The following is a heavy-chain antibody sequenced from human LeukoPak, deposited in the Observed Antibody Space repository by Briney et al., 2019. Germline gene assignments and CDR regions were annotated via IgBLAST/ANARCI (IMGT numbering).Heavy chain of an antibody. V-gene: IGHV3-23*01. CDR2: IDAGGGDA. D-gene: IGHD6-19*01. J-gene: IGHJ6*02. CDR1: GFSFSTYA. Sequence: GGSLRLSCAASGFSFSTYAMTWVRQAPGKGLEWVASIDAGGGDAYHSDSVKGRLTISRDNSMNTLYLRMNSLRADDTAVYYCGKPAKYWLVRGNGVDVWGQGTTVTVSS. CDR3: GKPAKYWLVRGNGVDV.